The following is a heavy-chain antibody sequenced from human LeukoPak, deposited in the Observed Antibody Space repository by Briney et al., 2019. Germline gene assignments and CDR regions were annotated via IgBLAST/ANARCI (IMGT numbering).Heavy chain of an antibody. CDR2: INPNSGGT. Sequence: GASVTVSFKSSVYTFTGYYMHWVRQAPGQGREWMGWINPNSGGTNYAQKFQGRVTMTRDTSISTAYMELSRLRSDDTAVYYCAGGYSYDDAFDIWGQGTMVTVSS. D-gene: IGHD5-18*01. J-gene: IGHJ3*02. V-gene: IGHV1-2*02. CDR3: AGGYSYDDAFDI. CDR1: VYTFTGYY.